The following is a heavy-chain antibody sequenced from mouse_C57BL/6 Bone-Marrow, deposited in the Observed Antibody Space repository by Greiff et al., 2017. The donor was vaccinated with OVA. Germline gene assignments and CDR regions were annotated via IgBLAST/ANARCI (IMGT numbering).Heavy chain of an antibody. CDR3: ATITTVRDY. V-gene: IGHV2-2*01. Sequence: QVQLQQSGPGLVQPSQSLSITCTVSGFSLTSYGVHWVRQSPGKGLEWLGVIWSGGSTDYNAAFISRLSISKDNSKSQVFFKMNSLQADDTAIYYCATITTVRDYWGQGTTLTVSS. CDR2: IWSGGST. CDR1: GFSLTSYG. J-gene: IGHJ2*01. D-gene: IGHD1-1*01.